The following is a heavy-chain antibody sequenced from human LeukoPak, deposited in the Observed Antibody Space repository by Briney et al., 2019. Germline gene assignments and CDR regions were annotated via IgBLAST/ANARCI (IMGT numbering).Heavy chain of an antibody. D-gene: IGHD3-10*01. CDR2: IRSKAYGGTT. J-gene: IGHJ4*02. CDR1: GFTFGDYA. CDR3: TRVADYGSGSYYKFDY. Sequence: GGSLRLSCTASGFTFGDYAMSWFRQAPGKGLEWVGFIRSKAYGGTTEYAASVKGRFTISRDDSKSIAYLQMNSLKTEDTAVYYCTRVADYGSGSYYKFDYWGQGTLVTVSS. V-gene: IGHV3-49*03.